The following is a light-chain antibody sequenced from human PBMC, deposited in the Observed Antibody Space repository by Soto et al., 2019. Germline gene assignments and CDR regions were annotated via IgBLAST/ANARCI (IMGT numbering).Light chain of an antibody. V-gene: IGLV2-14*01. CDR1: NSDVGRYNY. CDR2: EVS. Sequence: QSVLTQPASVSGSPGQSITISCTGTNSDVGRYNYVSWYQQQPGKAPKLMIYEVSNRPSGVSNRFSGSKSGNTASLTISGLQAEDEADYYCSSYAGSNNFVFGSGTKLTVL. J-gene: IGLJ1*01. CDR3: SSYAGSNNFV.